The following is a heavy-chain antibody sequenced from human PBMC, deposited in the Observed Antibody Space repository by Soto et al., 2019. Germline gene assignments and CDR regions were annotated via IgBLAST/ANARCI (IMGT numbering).Heavy chain of an antibody. CDR3: ARAEPTRYYYYYAMDV. CDR1: GFTVSSNY. Sequence: LRLSCAASGFTVSSNYMNWVRQAPGKGLEWVSVIYSGGTTYYADSVKGRFTISRDNSKNTLYLQMNSLRAEDTAVYYCARAEPTRYYYYYAMDVWGQGTTVTVSS. D-gene: IGHD1-1*01. J-gene: IGHJ6*02. CDR2: IYSGGTT. V-gene: IGHV3-53*01.